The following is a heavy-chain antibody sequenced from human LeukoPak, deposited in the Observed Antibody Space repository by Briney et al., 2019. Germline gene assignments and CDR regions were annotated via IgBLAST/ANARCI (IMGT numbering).Heavy chain of an antibody. J-gene: IGHJ4*02. D-gene: IGHD1-26*01. Sequence: GSLRLSCAASGFTFTSYSMTWIRQPPGKGLEWIGYVYYSGSAHYNPSLKSRVTISVDTSKNQFSLKVNSVTAADTAIYYCAGGTYYYFDYWGQGTLVTVSP. CDR1: GFTFTSYS. V-gene: IGHV4-59*01. CDR3: AGGTYYYFDY. CDR2: VYYSGSA.